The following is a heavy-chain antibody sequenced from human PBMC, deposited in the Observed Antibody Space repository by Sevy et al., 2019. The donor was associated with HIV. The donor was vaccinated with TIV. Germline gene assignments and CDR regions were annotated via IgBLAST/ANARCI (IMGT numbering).Heavy chain of an antibody. Sequence: GGALRLSCAASGFTFSNYNINWVRQSPGKGLEWVSFFSTSSGYIYYADSVKGRFPTSRDNAKDSLYLQMNSLRVEDSAVYFCANNRVTVFGVVVTFVSWGKGALVTVYS. D-gene: IGHD3-3*01. CDR1: GFTFSNYN. J-gene: IGHJ4*02. V-gene: IGHV3-21*04. CDR2: FSTSSGYI. CDR3: ANNRVTVFGVVVTFVS.